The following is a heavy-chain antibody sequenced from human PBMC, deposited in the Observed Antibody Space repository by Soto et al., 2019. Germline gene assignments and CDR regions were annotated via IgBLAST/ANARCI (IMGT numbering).Heavy chain of an antibody. CDR1: GGSISSGDYY. V-gene: IGHV4-30-4*01. D-gene: IGHD3-16*01. CDR3: ARARRSGEDTKWFAP. CDR2: IYYSGST. Sequence: PSETLSLTCTVSGGSISSGDYYWSWIRQPPGKGLEWIGYIYYSGSTYYNPSLKSRVTISVDTSKNQFSLKLSSVTAADTAVYYSARARRSGEDTKWFAPWGHGTRVTVSX. J-gene: IGHJ5*02.